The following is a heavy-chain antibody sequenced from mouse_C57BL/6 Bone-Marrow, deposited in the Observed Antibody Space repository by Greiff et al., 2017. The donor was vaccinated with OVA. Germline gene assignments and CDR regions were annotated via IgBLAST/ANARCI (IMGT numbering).Heavy chain of an antibody. Sequence: VQGVESGAELARPGASVKLSCKASGYTFTSYGISWVKQRTGQGLEWIGEIYPRSGNTYYNEKFKGKATLTADKSSSTAYMELRSLTSEDSAVYFCARCRYGSSYFDYWGQGTTLTVSS. CDR2: IYPRSGNT. CDR1: GYTFTSYG. V-gene: IGHV1-81*01. J-gene: IGHJ2*01. D-gene: IGHD1-1*01. CDR3: ARCRYGSSYFDY.